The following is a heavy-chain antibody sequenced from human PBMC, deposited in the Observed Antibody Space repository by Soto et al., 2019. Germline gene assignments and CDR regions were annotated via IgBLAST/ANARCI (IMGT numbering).Heavy chain of an antibody. CDR1: GFTFSSYA. Sequence: VQLLESGGGLVQPGGSLRLSCAASGFTFSSYAMCWVRQAPGKGLEWVSALGGTGGRAYYADSVKGRFTVSRDNSRNTLVLQMNSLGVEDTAIYYCAKADRPYYEILTGPDYWGQGTLVTVSS. J-gene: IGHJ4*02. V-gene: IGHV3-23*01. D-gene: IGHD3-9*01. CDR2: LGGTGGRA. CDR3: AKADRPYYEILTGPDY.